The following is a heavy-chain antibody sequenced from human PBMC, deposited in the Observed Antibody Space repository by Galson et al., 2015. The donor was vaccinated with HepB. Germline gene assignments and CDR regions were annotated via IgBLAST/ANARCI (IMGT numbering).Heavy chain of an antibody. CDR3: ARDEGHYDSSGYRA. J-gene: IGHJ5*02. Sequence: SVKVSCKASGGTFSSYAISWVRQAPGQGLEWMGGIIPIFGTANYAQKFQGRVTITADESTSTAYMELSSLRSEDTAVYYCARDEGHYDSSGYRAWGQGTLVTVSS. V-gene: IGHV1-69*13. D-gene: IGHD3-22*01. CDR2: IIPIFGTA. CDR1: GGTFSSYA.